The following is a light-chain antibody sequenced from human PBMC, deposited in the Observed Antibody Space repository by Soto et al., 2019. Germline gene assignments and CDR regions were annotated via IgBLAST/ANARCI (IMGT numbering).Light chain of an antibody. J-gene: IGKJ2*01. CDR1: QNISTY. CDR3: QQSYSSAYT. Sequence: DIQMTQSPSSLSASVGDRVTITCRASQNISTYLNWYLQKPGKAPKFLIYAASNLQTGVPSRFSGSGSGTDFTITISSLHPEDFATYFCQQSYSSAYTFGQGTQLVIK. CDR2: AAS. V-gene: IGKV1-39*01.